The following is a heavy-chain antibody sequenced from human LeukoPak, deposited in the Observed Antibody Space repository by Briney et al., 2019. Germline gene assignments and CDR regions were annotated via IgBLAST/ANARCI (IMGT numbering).Heavy chain of an antibody. CDR2: ISGSGGVT. Sequence: PGGSLRLSCAASGFTFRSYAIYWVRQAPGKGLEWVSGISGSGGVTYFADSVKGRFTISRDNSKNTVFLQMDSLRAEDTAVYYCAKTTAGYSSGRYPGWPVDYWGQGTLVTVSS. J-gene: IGHJ4*02. CDR3: AKTTAGYSSGRYPGWPVDY. CDR1: GFTFRSYA. V-gene: IGHV3-23*01. D-gene: IGHD6-19*01.